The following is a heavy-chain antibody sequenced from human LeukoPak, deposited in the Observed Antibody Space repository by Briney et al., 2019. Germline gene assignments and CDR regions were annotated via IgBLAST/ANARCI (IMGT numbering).Heavy chain of an antibody. J-gene: IGHJ5*02. D-gene: IGHD2-15*01. CDR1: GGTFSSYA. CDR3: ARVGSLYCSGGSGYWFDP. V-gene: IGHV1-69*01. Sequence: SVKVSCKASGGTFSSYAISWVRQAPGQGLEWMGGIIPIFGTANYAQKFQGRVTITADESTSTAYMELSSLRSEDTAVYYCARVGSLYCSGGSGYWFDPWGQGTLVTVSP. CDR2: IIPIFGTA.